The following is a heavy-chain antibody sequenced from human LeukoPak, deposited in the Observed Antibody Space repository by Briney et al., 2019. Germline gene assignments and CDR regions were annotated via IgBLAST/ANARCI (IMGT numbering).Heavy chain of an antibody. D-gene: IGHD5-12*01. J-gene: IGHJ4*02. CDR2: ISGSGGST. CDR1: GFTFRNYA. V-gene: IGHV3-23*01. Sequence: GGSLRLSCAAFGFTFRNYAMSWVRQAAGKGLEWVSAISGSGGSTYYADSVKGRFTISRDNFKNTLYLQMNSLRAEDTAVYYCAKGESGYDSYFDYWGQGTLVTVSS. CDR3: AKGESGYDSYFDY.